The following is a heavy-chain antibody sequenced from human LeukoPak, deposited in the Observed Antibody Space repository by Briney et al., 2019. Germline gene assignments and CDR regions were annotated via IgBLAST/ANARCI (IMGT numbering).Heavy chain of an antibody. CDR3: AKTPGYSSSSRCDY. Sequence: QPGRSLRLSCAVTGVTFSSYAMHWVRQAPGKGLEWVAVISYDGSNKYFADSVKGRFTISRDNSKNTLYLQMNSLRAEDTAVYYCAKTPGYSSSSRCDYWGQGTLVTVSS. V-gene: IGHV3-30*04. J-gene: IGHJ4*02. CDR2: ISYDGSNK. D-gene: IGHD6-6*01. CDR1: GVTFSSYA.